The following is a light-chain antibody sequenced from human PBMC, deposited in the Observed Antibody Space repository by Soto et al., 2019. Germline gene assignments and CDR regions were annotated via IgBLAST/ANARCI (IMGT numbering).Light chain of an antibody. V-gene: IGLV2-14*01. Sequence: QFALTQPASVSGSPGQSITISCTGTSSDIGDYNYVSWYQQHPGKAPKLMIYEVSNRPSGISNRFSGSKSGNTASLTISGLQADDEADYYCSSYTSTSSYVFGTGTKVTVL. CDR3: SSYTSTSSYV. CDR2: EVS. CDR1: SSDIGDYNY. J-gene: IGLJ1*01.